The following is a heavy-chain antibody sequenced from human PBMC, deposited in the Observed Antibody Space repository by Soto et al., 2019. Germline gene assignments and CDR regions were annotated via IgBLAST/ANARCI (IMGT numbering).Heavy chain of an antibody. J-gene: IGHJ4*02. V-gene: IGHV3-53*01. CDR2: IYSGGST. D-gene: IGHD1-7*01. CDR1: GFTVSSNY. CDR3: AREWGITGTTCWGY. Sequence: EVQLVESGGGLIQPGGSLRLSCAASGFTVSSNYMSWVRQAPGKGLEWVSVIYSGGSTYYADSVKGRFTISRDNSKNTLYLQMNSLRAEDTAVYYCAREWGITGTTCWGYWGQGTLVTVSS.